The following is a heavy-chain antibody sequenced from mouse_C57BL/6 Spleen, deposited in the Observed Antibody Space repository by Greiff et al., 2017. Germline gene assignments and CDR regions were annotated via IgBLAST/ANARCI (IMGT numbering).Heavy chain of an antibody. CDR1: GYAFSSYW. Sequence: VQLVESGAELVKPGASVKISCKASGYAFSSYWMNWVKQRPGKGLEWIGQIYPGDGDTNYNGKFKGKATLTAAKSSSTAYMQLSRLTSEASAVYFCARSPYAMDYWGQGTSVTVSS. V-gene: IGHV1-80*01. J-gene: IGHJ4*01. CDR2: IYPGDGDT. CDR3: ARSPYAMDY.